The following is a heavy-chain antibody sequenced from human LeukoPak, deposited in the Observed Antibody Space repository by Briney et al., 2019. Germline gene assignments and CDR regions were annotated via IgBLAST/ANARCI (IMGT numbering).Heavy chain of an antibody. J-gene: IGHJ4*02. Sequence: GRSLRLSCAASGFTFSSYGMHWVRQAPGKGLEWVSSISSSSSYIYYADSVKGRFTISRDNAKNSLYLQMNSLRAEDTAVYYCARGVNSSGWYFDYWGQGTLVTVSS. CDR2: ISSSSSYI. CDR1: GFTFSSYG. CDR3: ARGVNSSGWYFDY. V-gene: IGHV3-21*01. D-gene: IGHD6-19*01.